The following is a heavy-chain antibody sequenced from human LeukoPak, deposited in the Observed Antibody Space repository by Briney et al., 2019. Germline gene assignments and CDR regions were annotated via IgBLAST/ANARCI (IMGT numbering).Heavy chain of an antibody. CDR2: IYDSGST. Sequence: SETLSLTCSVSGGSMSSYYWHWIRQPPGKGREWIGYIYDSGSTNYNPSLKSRVSVSVDRSKNQFPLRLSSVTAADMAVYYCAREKVYSSGWQQDWYFDLWGRGTRVRVSS. CDR1: GGSMSSYY. D-gene: IGHD6-19*01. J-gene: IGHJ2*01. V-gene: IGHV4-59*01. CDR3: AREKVYSSGWQQDWYFDL.